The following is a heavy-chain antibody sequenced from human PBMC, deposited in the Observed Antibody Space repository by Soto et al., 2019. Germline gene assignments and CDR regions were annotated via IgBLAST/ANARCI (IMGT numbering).Heavy chain of an antibody. J-gene: IGHJ6*02. V-gene: IGHV3-30*18. CDR1: GFTFSSYG. D-gene: IGHD5-18*01. CDR2: ISYDGSNK. CDR3: AKDGTWIQLWKPDYYYGMDV. Sequence: GGSLRLSCAASGFTFSSYGMHWVRQAPGKGLEWVAVISYDGSNKYYADSVKGRFTISRDNSKNTLYLQMNSLRAEDTAVYYCAKDGTWIQLWKPDYYYGMDVWGQGTTVTVAS.